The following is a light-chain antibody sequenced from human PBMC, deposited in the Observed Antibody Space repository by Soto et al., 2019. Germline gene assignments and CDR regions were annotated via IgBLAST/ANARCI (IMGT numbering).Light chain of an antibody. CDR1: SSDVGGYNY. Sequence: QSALTQPPSASGSPGQSVTISCTGTSSDVGGYNYVSWYQQYPGKAPKVMIYEVSKRPSGVPDRFSGSRSGNTASLTVSGLQVEDEADYYCSSYAGSNIVLFGGGTQLTVL. CDR3: SSYAGSNIVL. CDR2: EVS. J-gene: IGLJ2*01. V-gene: IGLV2-8*01.